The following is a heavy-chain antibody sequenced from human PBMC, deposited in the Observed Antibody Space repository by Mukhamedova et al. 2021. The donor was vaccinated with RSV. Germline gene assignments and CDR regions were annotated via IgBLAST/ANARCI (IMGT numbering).Heavy chain of an antibody. V-gene: IGHV1-2*02. D-gene: IGHD3-10*01. CDR3: ARDGRGSGSHSRLDP. J-gene: IGHJ5*02. CDR2: INPSTGRT. Sequence: EYMGWINPSTGRTTYGQKFQGRVTMTRDTSINTVFMELSRLKSDDTAVYYCARDGRGSGSHSRLDPWGQGTLVTVSS.